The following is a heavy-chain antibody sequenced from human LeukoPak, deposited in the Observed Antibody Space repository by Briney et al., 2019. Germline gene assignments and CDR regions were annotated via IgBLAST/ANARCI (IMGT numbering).Heavy chain of an antibody. CDR3: ARAGGGFDY. D-gene: IGHD3-16*01. CDR1: GFTFSNYW. Sequence: QPGGSLRLSCAASGFTFSNYWMHWVRQVPGKGLVWVSRINTDASTTTYADSVKGRFTISRDNAKNTMYLQMNSLRAEDAAVYYCARAGGGFDYWGQGTLVTVSS. J-gene: IGHJ4*02. CDR2: INTDASTT. V-gene: IGHV3-74*01.